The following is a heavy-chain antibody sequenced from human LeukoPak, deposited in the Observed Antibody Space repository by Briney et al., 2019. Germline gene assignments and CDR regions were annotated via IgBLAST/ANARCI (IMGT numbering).Heavy chain of an antibody. CDR1: GGSFSGYY. J-gene: IGHJ4*02. D-gene: IGHD3-22*01. Sequence: PSETLSLTCAVYGGSFSGYYWSWIRQPPGKGLEWIGEINHSGSTNYNPSLKSRVTISVDTSKSQFSLKLSSVTAAGTAVYYCARGYRYYYDSSGYRKPFDYWGQGTLVTVSS. CDR3: ARGYRYYYDSSGYRKPFDY. CDR2: INHSGST. V-gene: IGHV4-34*01.